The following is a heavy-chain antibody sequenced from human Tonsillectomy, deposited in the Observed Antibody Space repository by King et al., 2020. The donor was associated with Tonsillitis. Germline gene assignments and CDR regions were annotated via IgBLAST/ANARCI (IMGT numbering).Heavy chain of an antibody. V-gene: IGHV4-39*01. Sequence: LQLQESGPGLVKPSETLSLTCTVSGDSISSVSYYWGWIRQPPGKELEWIGSIYYSGSTFYNPSLKSRITISVDTSKNQFSLKLGSVTVADTAVYYCARGGTYSELALVDYWGQGTLVTVSS. J-gene: IGHJ4*02. CDR1: GDSISSVSYY. CDR2: IYYSGST. D-gene: IGHD1-7*01. CDR3: ARGGTYSELALVDY.